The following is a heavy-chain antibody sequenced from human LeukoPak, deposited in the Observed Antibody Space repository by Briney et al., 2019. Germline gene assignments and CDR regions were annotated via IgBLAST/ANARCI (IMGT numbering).Heavy chain of an antibody. J-gene: IGHJ4*02. Sequence: ASVKVSCKVSGYTLTELSMHWVRQAPGKGLEWMGGFDPEDGETIYAQKFQGRVTMTEDTSTDTAYMELSRLRSEDTAVYYCARGAPNYYGSGSYDYWGQGTLVTVSS. CDR3: ARGAPNYYGSGSYDY. CDR2: FDPEDGET. D-gene: IGHD3-10*01. CDR1: GYTLTELS. V-gene: IGHV1-24*01.